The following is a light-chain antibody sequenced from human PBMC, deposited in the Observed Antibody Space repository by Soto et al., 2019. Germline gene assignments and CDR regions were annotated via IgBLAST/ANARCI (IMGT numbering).Light chain of an antibody. J-gene: IGLJ1*01. CDR3: QVWDSSSDHPNV. V-gene: IGLV3-21*02. Sequence: SYDLTQPPSVSVAPGQTARITCGGSNIGSKSVHWYQKRPGQAPVLVVYDDADRPSGIPERFSGSNSGNTATLTISRVEAGHEADYYCQVWDSSSDHPNVFGTGTKLTVL. CDR2: DDA. CDR1: NIGSKS.